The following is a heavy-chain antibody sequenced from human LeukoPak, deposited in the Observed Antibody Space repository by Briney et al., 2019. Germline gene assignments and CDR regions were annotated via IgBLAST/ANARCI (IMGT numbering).Heavy chain of an antibody. CDR3: ARDGIVGATSKYYYYYYMDV. D-gene: IGHD1-26*01. CDR2: IYYSGRT. V-gene: IGHV4-39*07. Sequence: SETLSLTCTVSSGSISSSRYYWGWIRQPPGKGLEWIGNIYYSGRTYYNSSLESRVTISVDTSKNQFSLKLSSVTAADTAVYYCARDGIVGATSKYYYYYYMDVWGKGTTVTVSS. J-gene: IGHJ6*03. CDR1: SGSISSSRYY.